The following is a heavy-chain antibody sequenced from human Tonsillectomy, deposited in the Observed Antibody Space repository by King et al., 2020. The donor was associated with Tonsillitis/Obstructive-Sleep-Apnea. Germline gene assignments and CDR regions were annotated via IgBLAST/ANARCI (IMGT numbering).Heavy chain of an antibody. Sequence: VQLVESGGGVVQPGRSLRLSCAASGFTFSNYGMHWVRQAPGKGLECVAVISYNGSNIYQADSVKGRFTISRDNSKNTLYLQMSSLRAEDTALYYCAQDLSVARWGQGTLVTVSS. CDR3: AQDLSVAR. CDR2: ISYNGSNI. D-gene: IGHD4-23*01. V-gene: IGHV3-30*18. J-gene: IGHJ4*02. CDR1: GFTFSNYG.